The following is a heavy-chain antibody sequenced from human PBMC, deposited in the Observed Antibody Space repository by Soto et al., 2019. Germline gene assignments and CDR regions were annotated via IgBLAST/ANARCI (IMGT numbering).Heavy chain of an antibody. CDR3: ARSSGWYGGWFDP. J-gene: IGHJ5*02. Sequence: SVKVSCKASGGTFSSYAISWVRQAPGQGLEWMGGIIPIFGTANYAQNFQGRVTITADESTSTAYMELSSLRSEDTAVYYCARSSGWYGGWFDPWGQGTLVTVSS. D-gene: IGHD6-19*01. CDR2: IIPIFGTA. CDR1: GGTFSSYA. V-gene: IGHV1-69*13.